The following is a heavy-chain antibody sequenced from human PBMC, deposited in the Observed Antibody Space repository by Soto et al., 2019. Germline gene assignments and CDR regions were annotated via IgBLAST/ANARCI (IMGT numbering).Heavy chain of an antibody. CDR1: GGSISSGGYY. CDR3: ARANVDIVATIKVGKYDY. D-gene: IGHD5-12*01. Sequence: QVQLQESGPGLVKPSQTLSLTCTVSGGSISSGGYYWSWIRQHPGKGLEWIGYIYYSGSTYYNPSLKSRVTISVDTSKNQFSLKLSSVTAADTAVYYCARANVDIVATIKVGKYDYWGQGTLVTVSS. V-gene: IGHV4-31*03. J-gene: IGHJ4*02. CDR2: IYYSGST.